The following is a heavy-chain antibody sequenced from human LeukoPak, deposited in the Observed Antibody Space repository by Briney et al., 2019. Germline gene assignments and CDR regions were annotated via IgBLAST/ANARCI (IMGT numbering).Heavy chain of an antibody. CDR1: GFTFDDYG. Sequence: GGSLRLSCAASGFTFDDYGMSWVRQAPGKGLEWVSGINWNGGSTGYADSVKGRFTISRDNAKNSLYLQMNSLRAEDTALYYCAREAEMARASYYYYYYMDVWGKGTTVTVSS. J-gene: IGHJ6*03. D-gene: IGHD5-24*01. CDR2: INWNGGST. V-gene: IGHV3-20*04. CDR3: AREAEMARASYYYYYYMDV.